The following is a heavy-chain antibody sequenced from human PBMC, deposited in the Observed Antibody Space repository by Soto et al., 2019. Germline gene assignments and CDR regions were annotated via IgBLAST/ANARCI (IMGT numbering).Heavy chain of an antibody. J-gene: IGHJ6*02. V-gene: IGHV1-69*01. CDR2: IIPVFGRT. D-gene: IGHD3-22*01. Sequence: QGQLVQSGAEVKKPGSSVKVSCKASGGTLTRHAISWVRQAPGLGLEWMGVIIPVFGRTYYAQRFEGRVTVTADESTSTVYMELSSLPSEDTALYYCGRDSYDSSGSVIYGMDVWGQGTTVTVS. CDR3: GRDSYDSSGSVIYGMDV. CDR1: GGTLTRHA.